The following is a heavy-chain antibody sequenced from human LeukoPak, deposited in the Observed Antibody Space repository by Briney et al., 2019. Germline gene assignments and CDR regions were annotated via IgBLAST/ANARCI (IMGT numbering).Heavy chain of an antibody. J-gene: IGHJ4*02. D-gene: IGHD2-2*01. CDR3: ANRWDSTSCLCN. V-gene: IGHV3-43*01. CDR1: GFTFDDYM. CDR2: ISWDGNSI. Sequence: GGSLRLSCAASGFTFDDYMMHWVRQAPGKGLEWVALISWDGNSIYYADSVKGRFTISRDNSKNTLYLQMNSLRAEDTAVYYCANRWDSTSCLCNWGQGTLVTVSS.